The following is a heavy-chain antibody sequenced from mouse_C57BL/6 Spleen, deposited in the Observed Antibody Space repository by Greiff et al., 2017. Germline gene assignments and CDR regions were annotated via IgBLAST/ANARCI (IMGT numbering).Heavy chain of an antibody. V-gene: IGHV3-8*01. J-gene: IGHJ4*01. D-gene: IGHD2-4*01. CDR2: ISYSGST. CDR1: GYSITSDY. Sequence: EVQLQQSGPGLAKPSQTLSLTCSVTGYSITSDYWTWIRKFPGNKLEYMGYISYSGSTYYNPSLKSRISITRDTSKNQYYLQLNSVTTEDTATYDCARWWIYYDYDGGSYYYARDYWGQGSSVTVSS. CDR3: ARWWIYYDYDGGSYYYARDY.